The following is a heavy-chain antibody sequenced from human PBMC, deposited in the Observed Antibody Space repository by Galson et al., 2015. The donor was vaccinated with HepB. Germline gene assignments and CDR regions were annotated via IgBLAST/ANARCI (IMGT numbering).Heavy chain of an antibody. D-gene: IGHD3-22*01. J-gene: IGHJ3*02. CDR1: GFTFSSYS. V-gene: IGHV3-21*01. CDR2: ISSSSSYI. CDR3: ARGRNYYDSSGYYYVEAFDI. Sequence: SLRLSCAASGFTFSSYSMNWVRQAPGKGLEWVSSISSSSSYIYYADSVKGRFTISRDNAKNSLYLQMNSLRAEDTAVYYCARGRNYYDSSGYYYVEAFDIWGQGTMVTVSS.